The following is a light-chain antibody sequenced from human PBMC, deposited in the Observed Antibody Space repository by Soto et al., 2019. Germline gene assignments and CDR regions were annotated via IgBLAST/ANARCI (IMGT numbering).Light chain of an antibody. V-gene: IGKV3D-20*02. CDR1: QNINSDY. J-gene: IGKJ5*01. CDR3: QQRSNWPSIT. CDR2: GAS. Sequence: EIVMTQSPVTLSASPGESATLSCRASQNINSDYFAWYQQKPGQAPRLLIFGASSRATGIPARFSGSGSGTDFTLTISSLEPEDFAVYYCQQRSNWPSITFGQGTRLEIK.